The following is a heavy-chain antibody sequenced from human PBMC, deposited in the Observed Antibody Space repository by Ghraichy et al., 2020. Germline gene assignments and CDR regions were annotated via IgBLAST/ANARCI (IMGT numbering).Heavy chain of an antibody. CDR2: IYNSGST. Sequence: GSLRLSCAASGFIFSSYAMTWVRQAPGKGLEWIGNIYNSGSTNYNPSLKSRLTISADTSKNQFSLRLTSATAADTAVYYCGIGSGWTTDLWGQGTLVTVAS. CDR1: GFIFSSYA. V-gene: IGHV4-59*01. D-gene: IGHD6-19*01. J-gene: IGHJ5*02. CDR3: GIGSGWTTDL.